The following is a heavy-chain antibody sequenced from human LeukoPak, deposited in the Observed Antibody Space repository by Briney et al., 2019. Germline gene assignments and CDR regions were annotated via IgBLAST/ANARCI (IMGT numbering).Heavy chain of an antibody. CDR3: ARGRAMIVVVPDY. J-gene: IGHJ4*02. CDR2: IYYSGST. CDR1: GGSISSYY. D-gene: IGHD3-22*01. V-gene: IGHV4-59*01. Sequence: SETLSLTCTVSGGSISSYYWSWIRQPPGKGLEWIGYIYYSGSTNYNPFLKSRVTISVDTSKNQFSLKLSSVTAADTAVYYCARGRAMIVVVPDYWGQGTLVTVSS.